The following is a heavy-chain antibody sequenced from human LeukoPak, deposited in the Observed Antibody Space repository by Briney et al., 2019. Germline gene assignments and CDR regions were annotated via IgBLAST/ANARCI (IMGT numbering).Heavy chain of an antibody. CDR2: IYSGGST. CDR1: GFTVSINY. CDR3: ARDTNYLYGLDV. V-gene: IGHV3-53*01. Sequence: GGSLRLSCAASGFTVSINYMSWVRQAPGKGLEWVSVIYSGGSTYYADSVRGRFTISRDNSKNTLYLQMNSLRAEDTAVYYCARDTNYLYGLDVWGQGTTVTVSS. J-gene: IGHJ6*02. D-gene: IGHD4/OR15-4a*01.